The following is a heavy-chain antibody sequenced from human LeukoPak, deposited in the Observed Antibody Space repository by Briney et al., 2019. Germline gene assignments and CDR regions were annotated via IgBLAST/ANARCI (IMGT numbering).Heavy chain of an antibody. CDR1: GFTFSNYG. V-gene: IGHV3-23*01. D-gene: IGHD4-17*01. J-gene: IGHJ4*02. CDR3: AKDRPNYGEFDY. CDR2: ISDSGGTT. Sequence: GGSLRLSCAASGFTFSNYGMSWVRQAPGKGLEWVSVISDSGGTTYYADSVKGRFTISRDNSKNTLYLQMNSLRAKDTAVYYCAKDRPNYGEFDYWGQGTLVTVSS.